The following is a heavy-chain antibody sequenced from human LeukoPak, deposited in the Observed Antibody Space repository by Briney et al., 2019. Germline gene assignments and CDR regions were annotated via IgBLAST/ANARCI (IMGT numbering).Heavy chain of an antibody. V-gene: IGHV4-34*01. J-gene: IGHJ4*02. CDR1: GGSFSGYY. D-gene: IGHD3-22*01. CDR2: INHSGST. Sequence: SETLSLTCAVYGGSFSGYYWGWIRQPPGKGLEWIGEINHSGSTNYNPSLKSRVTISVDTSKNQFSLKLSSVTAADTAVYYCAREGAGNYYDSSGYYPTGGYDYWGQGTLVTVSS. CDR3: AREGAGNYYDSSGYYPTGGYDY.